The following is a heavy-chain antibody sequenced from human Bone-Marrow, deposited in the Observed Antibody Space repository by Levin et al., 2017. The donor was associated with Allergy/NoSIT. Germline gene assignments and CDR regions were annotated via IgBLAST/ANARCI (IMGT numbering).Heavy chain of an antibody. CDR1: GGSISSGDYF. CDR2: ISYSGNN. J-gene: IGHJ6*03. D-gene: IGHD3-10*01. V-gene: IGHV4-30-4*01. Sequence: LSQTLSLTCTVSGGSISSGDYFWTWIRQPPGKGLEWIGFISYSGNNYYDPSLKSRVAMSTDTSKNQFSLKLTSVTAADTAVYYCAREARGLDYFYYYMDVWGKGATVTVSS. CDR3: AREARGLDYFYYYMDV.